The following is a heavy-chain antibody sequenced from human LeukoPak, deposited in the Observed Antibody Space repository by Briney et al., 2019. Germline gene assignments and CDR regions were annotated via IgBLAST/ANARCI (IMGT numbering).Heavy chain of an antibody. CDR2: ISDDGAYI. D-gene: IGHD6-19*01. Sequence: PGGSLRLSCAASGFTFNDYAMNRVRQAPGKGLEWVSSISDDGAYIYYADSVKGRFTISRDNSKNTLYLQMNSLRAEDTAVYYCARVAVAGPTGWFDPWGQGTLVTVSS. V-gene: IGHV3-21*01. J-gene: IGHJ5*02. CDR1: GFTFNDYA. CDR3: ARVAVAGPTGWFDP.